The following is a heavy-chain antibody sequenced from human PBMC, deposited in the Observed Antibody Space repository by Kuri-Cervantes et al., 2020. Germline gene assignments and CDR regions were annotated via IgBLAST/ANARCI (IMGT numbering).Heavy chain of an antibody. Sequence: GESLKISCAASGFTFSSYAMHWVRQAPGKGLEWVAVISYDGSNKYYADSVKGRFTISRDNAKNTLYLQMNSLRAEDTAVYYCARDSARIVGAVGYGYWGQGTLVTVSS. CDR1: GFTFSSYA. J-gene: IGHJ4*02. CDR3: ARDSARIVGAVGYGY. D-gene: IGHD1-26*01. CDR2: ISYDGSNK. V-gene: IGHV3-30-3*01.